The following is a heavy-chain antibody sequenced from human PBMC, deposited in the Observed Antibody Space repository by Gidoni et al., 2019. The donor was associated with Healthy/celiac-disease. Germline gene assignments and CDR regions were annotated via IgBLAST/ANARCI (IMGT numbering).Heavy chain of an antibody. J-gene: IGHJ6*03. V-gene: IGHV4-34*01. CDR2: INHSGST. Sequence: QVQLQQWGAGLLKPSETLSLTCAVYGGSFSGYYWSWIRQPPGKGLEWIGEINHSGSTNYNPSLKSRVTISVDTSKNQFSLKLSSVTAADTAVYYCARGQRRIGGYSYGSYYYYYMDVWGKGTTVTVSS. CDR3: ARGQRRIGGYSYGSYYYYYMDV. CDR1: GGSFSGYY. D-gene: IGHD5-18*01.